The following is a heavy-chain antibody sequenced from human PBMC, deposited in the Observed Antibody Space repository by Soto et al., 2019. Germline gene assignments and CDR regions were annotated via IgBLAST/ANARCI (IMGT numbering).Heavy chain of an antibody. V-gene: IGHV3-23*01. CDR1: GFSLSDYA. CDR2: LSASGTTT. CDR3: AKDFVSGSFDP. D-gene: IGHD1-26*01. Sequence: GGSLRLSCAASGFSLSDYAVTWVRQAPGKGLEWVSMLSASGTTTYYADSVKGRFAISRDNSKNTLYLQMKSLRAEDTALYYCAKDFVSGSFDPWGQGTLVTVSS. J-gene: IGHJ5*02.